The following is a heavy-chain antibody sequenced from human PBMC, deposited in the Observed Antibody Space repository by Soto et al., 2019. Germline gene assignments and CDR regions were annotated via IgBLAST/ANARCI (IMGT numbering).Heavy chain of an antibody. Sequence: SVKVCGKASGGTFSSYAISWVRRARGQGLEWMGGIIPIFGTANYAQKFQGRVTITADKSTSTAYMELSSLRSEDTAVYYCARVPWFGEFYYYYGMEVWGQGTTVTVSS. CDR1: GGTFSSYA. D-gene: IGHD3-10*01. CDR3: ARVPWFGEFYYYYGMEV. J-gene: IGHJ6*02. CDR2: IIPIFGTA. V-gene: IGHV1-69*06.